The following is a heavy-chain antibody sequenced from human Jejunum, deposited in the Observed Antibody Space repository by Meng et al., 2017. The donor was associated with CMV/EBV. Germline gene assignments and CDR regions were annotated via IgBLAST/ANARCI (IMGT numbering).Heavy chain of an antibody. CDR2: IYYTGST. Sequence: SSGSISSYYWSWIRQPPGKGLEWIGFIYYTGSTSYNPSLRSRVTMSVDTSKNQCSLKVTSVTAADTALYYCARFSSTGAYYLGMDVWGQGTTVTVSS. D-gene: IGHD1-1*01. V-gene: IGHV4-59*01. CDR3: ARFSSTGAYYLGMDV. CDR1: SGSISSYY. J-gene: IGHJ6*02.